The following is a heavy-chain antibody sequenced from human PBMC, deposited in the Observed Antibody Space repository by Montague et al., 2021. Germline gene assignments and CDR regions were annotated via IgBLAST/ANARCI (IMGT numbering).Heavy chain of an antibody. CDR2: VSHGGRT. CDR1: RSLINSDYY. J-gene: IGHJ6*03. Sequence: SETLSLTCTVSRSLINSDYYCGWIRQPPGKGLEWMGSVSHGGRTYYNPSLESRVTISVDTSSNHFSLKLSSVTAADTAMYYCARERDRYYYVDIWGKGTTITVSS. CDR3: ARERDRYYYVDI. V-gene: IGHV4-38-2*02.